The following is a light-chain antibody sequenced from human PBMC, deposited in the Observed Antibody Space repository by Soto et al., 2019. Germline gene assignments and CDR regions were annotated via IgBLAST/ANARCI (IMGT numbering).Light chain of an antibody. CDR2: DVS. J-gene: IGLJ1*01. CDR1: SSDVGGYNY. CDR3: SSYTSSSTYV. Sequence: QSALTQPASVSGAPGQSIAISCTGTSSDVGGYNYVSWYQHHPGKAPKLMVYDVSNRPSGVSNRFSGSKSGNTASLTISGLQAEDEADYYCSSYTSSSTYVFXTGTKVTVL. V-gene: IGLV2-14*03.